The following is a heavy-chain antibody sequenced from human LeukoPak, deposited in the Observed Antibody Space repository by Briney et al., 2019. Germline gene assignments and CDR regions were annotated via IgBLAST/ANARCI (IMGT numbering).Heavy chain of an antibody. CDR1: GYSFTTYW. CDR2: IYPGDSDT. Sequence: GESLKISCKGYGYSFTTYWIGWVRQMPGEGLEWMGSIYPGDSDTTYSPSFQGQVTISADKSISTAYLQWSSLKASDTAMYYCARQGPNWNDVSFDYWGQGTLVTVSS. CDR3: ARQGPNWNDVSFDY. V-gene: IGHV5-51*01. J-gene: IGHJ4*02. D-gene: IGHD1-20*01.